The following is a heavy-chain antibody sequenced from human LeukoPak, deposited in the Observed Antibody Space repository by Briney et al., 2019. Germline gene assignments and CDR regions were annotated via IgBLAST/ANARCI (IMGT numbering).Heavy chain of an antibody. CDR2: IKYGGST. D-gene: IGHD1-26*01. Sequence: SETLSLTCTVSGASRSRTGFYWGWIRQPPGKGLEWIGNIKYGGSTYYNPSLKSRVTISVDTSKNQFSLKLSSVTAADTAVFYCARRIGGSAEIDYWGQGTLVTVSS. J-gene: IGHJ4*02. CDR3: ARRIGGSAEIDY. V-gene: IGHV4-39*01. CDR1: GASRSRTGFY.